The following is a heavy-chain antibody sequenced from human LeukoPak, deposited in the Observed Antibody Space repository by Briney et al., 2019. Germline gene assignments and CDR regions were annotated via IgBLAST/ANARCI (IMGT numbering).Heavy chain of an antibody. V-gene: IGHV4-39*07. CDR1: GGSISSSSYY. Sequence: PSETLSLTCTVSGGSISSSSYYWGWIRQPPGKGLEWIGSIYYSGSTYYNPSLKSRVTISVDTSKNQFSLKLSSVTAADTAVYYCARGGWYRGVDYWGQGALVTVSS. CDR2: IYYSGST. D-gene: IGHD6-19*01. CDR3: ARGGWYRGVDY. J-gene: IGHJ4*02.